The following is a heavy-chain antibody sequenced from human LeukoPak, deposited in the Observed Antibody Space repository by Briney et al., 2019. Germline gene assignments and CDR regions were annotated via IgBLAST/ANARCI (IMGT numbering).Heavy chain of an antibody. Sequence: PGGSLRHSCAASGFTFSSYAMSWVRQAPGKGLEWVSAISGSGGGTYYADSVKGRFTISRDNSKNTLYLQMNSLRAEDTAVYYCAKSPAHVLLWFGEFDYWGQGTLVTVSS. CDR3: AKSPAHVLLWFGEFDY. V-gene: IGHV3-23*01. CDR1: GFTFSSYA. J-gene: IGHJ4*02. CDR2: ISGSGGGT. D-gene: IGHD3-10*01.